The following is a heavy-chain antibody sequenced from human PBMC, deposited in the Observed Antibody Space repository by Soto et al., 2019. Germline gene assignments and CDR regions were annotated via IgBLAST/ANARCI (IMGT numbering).Heavy chain of an antibody. J-gene: IGHJ6*03. CDR1: GFTFSSYA. Sequence: AGGSLRLSCAASGFTFSSYAMSWVRQAPGKGLEWVSAISGSGGSTYYADSVKGRFTISRDNSKNTLYLQMNSLRAEDTAVYYCATRGLPRREYYYYYYLAVWGKGTTVTVSS. V-gene: IGHV3-23*01. CDR3: ATRGLPRREYYYYYYLAV. CDR2: ISGSGGST. D-gene: IGHD2-21*02.